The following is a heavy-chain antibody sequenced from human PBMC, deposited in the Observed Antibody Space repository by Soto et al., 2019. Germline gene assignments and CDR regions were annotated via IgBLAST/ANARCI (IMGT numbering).Heavy chain of an antibody. D-gene: IGHD6-19*01. V-gene: IGHV1-69*13. Sequence: VKVSCKASGGTFSSYAISWVRQAPGQGLEWMGGIIPIFGTANYAQKFQGRVTMTTDTSTSTAYMELRSLRSDDTAVYYCARASGGSSGWSLDYWGQGTLVTVSS. CDR3: ARASGGSSGWSLDY. CDR1: GGTFSSYA. CDR2: IIPIFGTA. J-gene: IGHJ4*02.